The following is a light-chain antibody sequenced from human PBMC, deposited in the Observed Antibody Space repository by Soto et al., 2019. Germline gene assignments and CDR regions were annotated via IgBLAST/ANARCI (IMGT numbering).Light chain of an antibody. CDR3: QHYSGP. V-gene: IGKV1-5*01. CDR2: DAS. CDR1: QSIRTS. Sequence: DIPMTQSPSTLSASVGDRVTITCRASQSIRTSMAWYQQKQGKAPDVLIYDASTLKSGVPSRFSGSGSGTEFTLTIGSLQPDDYGTYYCQHYSGPFGQGTKVEI. J-gene: IGKJ1*01.